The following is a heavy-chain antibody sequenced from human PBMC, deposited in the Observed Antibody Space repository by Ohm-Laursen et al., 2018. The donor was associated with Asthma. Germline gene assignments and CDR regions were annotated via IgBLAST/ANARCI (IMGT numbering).Heavy chain of an antibody. D-gene: IGHD6-6*01. Sequence: SLRLSCAASGFTFSSYYMNWVRQAPGKGLEWVANIKQDGTEEFYVDSVKGRFTISGDNAKNLLFLEMINLRAEDTAVYYCATSRRLGYWGQGTLVTISS. CDR3: ATSRRLGY. CDR2: IKQDGTEE. V-gene: IGHV3-7*01. CDR1: GFTFSSYY. J-gene: IGHJ4*02.